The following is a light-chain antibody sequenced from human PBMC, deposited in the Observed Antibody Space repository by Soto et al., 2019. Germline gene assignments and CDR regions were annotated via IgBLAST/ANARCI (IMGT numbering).Light chain of an antibody. CDR3: QQNYSPPPLT. Sequence: DIQMTQSPSSLSASVGDRVTITCRASQSIANYLNWYQRKPGKAPKLLIYAASSLQIGVPSRFSGGGFGTDFTLTISSLQTEDFATDYCQQNYSPPPLTFGQGTRLEIK. V-gene: IGKV1-39*01. J-gene: IGKJ5*01. CDR2: AAS. CDR1: QSIANY.